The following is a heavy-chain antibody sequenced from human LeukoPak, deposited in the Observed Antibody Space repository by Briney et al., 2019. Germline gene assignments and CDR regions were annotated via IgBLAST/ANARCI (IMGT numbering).Heavy chain of an antibody. Sequence: QSGGSLRLSCAASGFTFSSYSMNWVRQAPGKGLEWVSHINSDGRDTNYADSVKGRFIISRDNSKNTLSLQMNSLRSDDTAVYYCARSPNNAWHIFDCWGQGTLVTVSS. CDR3: ARSPNNAWHIFDC. D-gene: IGHD2-21*01. CDR2: INSDGRDT. V-gene: IGHV3-74*01. J-gene: IGHJ4*02. CDR1: GFTFSSYS.